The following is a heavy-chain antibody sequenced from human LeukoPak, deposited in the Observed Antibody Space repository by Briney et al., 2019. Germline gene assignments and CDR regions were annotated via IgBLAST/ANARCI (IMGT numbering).Heavy chain of an antibody. V-gene: IGHV4-61*02. Sequence: PSQTLSLTCTVSGGSISSGSYYWSWIRQPAGKGLEWIGRTYTSGSTNYNPSLKSRVTISVDTSKNQFSLKLSSVTAADTAVYYCASSSSWSDYWGQGTLVTVSS. CDR2: TYTSGST. CDR3: ASSSSWSDY. J-gene: IGHJ4*02. CDR1: GGSISSGSYY. D-gene: IGHD6-13*01.